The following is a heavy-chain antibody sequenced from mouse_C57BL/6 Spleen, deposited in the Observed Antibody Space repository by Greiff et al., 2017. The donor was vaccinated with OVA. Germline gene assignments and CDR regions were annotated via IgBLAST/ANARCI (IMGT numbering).Heavy chain of an antibody. J-gene: IGHJ2*01. CDR2: INPGSGGT. CDR3: ARSDGSSPYYFDY. CDR1: GYAFTNYL. Sequence: VKVVESGAELVRPGTSVKVSCKASGYAFTNYLIEWVKQRPGQGLEWIGVINPGSGGTNYNEKFKGKATLTADKSSSTAYMQLSSLTSEDSAVYFCARSDGSSPYYFDYWGQGTTLTVSS. D-gene: IGHD1-1*01. V-gene: IGHV1-54*01.